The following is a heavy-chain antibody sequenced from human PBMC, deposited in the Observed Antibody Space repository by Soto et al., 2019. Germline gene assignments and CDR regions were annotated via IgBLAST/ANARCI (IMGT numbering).Heavy chain of an antibody. CDR2: IYYSGST. Sequence: SETHSLTSTVSGGSSISGDYYWSWIRKPPGKGLEWIGYIYYSGSTYYNPSLKSRVTISVDTSKNQFSLKLSSVTAADTAVYYCARDSTFTMIGEDAFDIWGQGTMVTVSS. D-gene: IGHD3-22*01. CDR1: GGSSISGDYY. CDR3: ARDSTFTMIGEDAFDI. V-gene: IGHV4-30-4*01. J-gene: IGHJ3*02.